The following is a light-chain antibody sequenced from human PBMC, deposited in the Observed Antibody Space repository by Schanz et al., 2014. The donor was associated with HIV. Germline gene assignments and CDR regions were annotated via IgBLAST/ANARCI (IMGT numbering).Light chain of an antibody. J-gene: IGLJ2*01. Sequence: QSALTQPASVSGSPGQSITISCTGTSSDVGSYNLVSWYQQHPGKAPKLMISEVSKRPSGVSNRFSGSKSDNTASLTISGLQPEDEADYYCISYTSDTVLFGGGTKLTVL. V-gene: IGLV2-14*02. CDR1: SSDVGSYNL. CDR3: ISYTSDTVL. CDR2: EVS.